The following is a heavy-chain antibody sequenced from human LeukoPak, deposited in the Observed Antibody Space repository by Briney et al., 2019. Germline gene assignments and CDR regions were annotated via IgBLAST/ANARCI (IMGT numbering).Heavy chain of an antibody. CDR3: ARAPGYSSGWSIDRWFDP. CDR2: IYHSGST. Sequence: TSETLSLTCAVYGGSFSGYYWSWIRQPPGKGLEWIGEIYHSGSTNYNPSLKSRVTISVDKSKNQFSLKLSSVTAADTAVYYCARAPGYSSGWSIDRWFDPWGQGTLVTVSS. D-gene: IGHD6-19*01. CDR1: GGSFSGYY. J-gene: IGHJ5*02. V-gene: IGHV4-34*01.